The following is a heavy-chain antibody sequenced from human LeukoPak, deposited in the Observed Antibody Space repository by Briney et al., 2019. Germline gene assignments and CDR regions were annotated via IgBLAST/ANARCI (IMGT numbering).Heavy chain of an antibody. Sequence: SETLSLTCTISGGSISLYYWNCIRHPAGKGLEWIGLLHPSGSTTYNPSLESRVTMSLATSNNQFSLNLTSVTAADTAVYYCATMFGDSSDFDHWGQGILVTVSS. V-gene: IGHV4-4*07. CDR3: ATMFGDSSDFDH. CDR1: GGSISLYY. D-gene: IGHD3-10*02. J-gene: IGHJ4*02. CDR2: LHPSGST.